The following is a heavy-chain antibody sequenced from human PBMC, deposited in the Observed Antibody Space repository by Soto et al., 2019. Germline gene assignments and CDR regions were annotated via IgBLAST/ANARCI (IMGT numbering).Heavy chain of an antibody. CDR1: GFTFDDYA. D-gene: IGHD3-22*01. CDR2: ISWNSGSI. Sequence: GGSLRLSCAASGFTFDDYAMHWVRQAPGKGLEWVSGISWNSGSIGYADSVKGRFTISRDNAKNSLYLQMNSLRAEDTALYYCAKSSGALTDYYDSSGYAFDIWGQGTMVTVSS. CDR3: AKSSGALTDYYDSSGYAFDI. J-gene: IGHJ3*02. V-gene: IGHV3-9*01.